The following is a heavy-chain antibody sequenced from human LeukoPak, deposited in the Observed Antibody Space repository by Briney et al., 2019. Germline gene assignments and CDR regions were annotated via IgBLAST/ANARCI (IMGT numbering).Heavy chain of an antibody. J-gene: IGHJ4*02. CDR1: GGSISSSSYY. CDR2: IYYSGST. Sequence: SETLSLTCTVSGGSISSSSYYWGWIRQPPGKGLEWIGSIYYSGSTYYNPSLKSRVTISVDTSKNQFSLKLSSVTAADTAVYYCARDRRVDTPMGIDYWGQGTLVTVSS. D-gene: IGHD5-18*01. V-gene: IGHV4-39*07. CDR3: ARDRRVDTPMGIDY.